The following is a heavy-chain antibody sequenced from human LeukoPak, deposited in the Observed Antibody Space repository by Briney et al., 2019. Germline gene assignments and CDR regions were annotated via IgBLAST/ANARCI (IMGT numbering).Heavy chain of an antibody. CDR1: GGSFSDYD. J-gene: IGHJ4*02. D-gene: IGHD1-1*01. Sequence: SETLSLTCAVYGGSFSDYDWSWIRQPPGKGLEWIGEISHSGTTNCDPSLKSRISMSIDTSRSQFSLNLRSVTAADTAVYYCARYVPVRTGTTRASFDYWGLGTLITVSS. V-gene: IGHV4-34*10. CDR3: ARYVPVRTGTTRASFDY. CDR2: ISHSGTT.